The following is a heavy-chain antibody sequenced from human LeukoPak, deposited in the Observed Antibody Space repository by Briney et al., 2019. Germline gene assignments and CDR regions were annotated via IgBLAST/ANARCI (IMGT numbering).Heavy chain of an antibody. D-gene: IGHD3-10*01. CDR3: ASAYMVRGVFDY. Sequence: GGSLRLSCAASGFTFSSYEMNWVRQAPGKGLEWVSYISSSGSTTYYADSVKGRFTISRDNAKNSLYLQMNSLRAEDTAVYYCASAYMVRGVFDYWGQGTLVTVSS. J-gene: IGHJ4*02. CDR2: ISSSGSTT. CDR1: GFTFSSYE. V-gene: IGHV3-48*03.